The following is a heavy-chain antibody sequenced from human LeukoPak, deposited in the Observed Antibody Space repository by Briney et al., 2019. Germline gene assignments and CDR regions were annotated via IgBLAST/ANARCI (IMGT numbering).Heavy chain of an antibody. J-gene: IGHJ4*02. CDR2: IYYSGST. V-gene: IGHV4-39*01. D-gene: IGHD1-1*01. Sequence: PSETLSLTCTVSGGSISSSSYYWGWVRQPPGKGLEWIGSIYYSGSTYYNPSLKSRVTISVDTSKNQFSLKLSSVTAADTAVYYCARVQLEGPGLDYWGQGTLVTVSS. CDR1: GGSISSSSYY. CDR3: ARVQLEGPGLDY.